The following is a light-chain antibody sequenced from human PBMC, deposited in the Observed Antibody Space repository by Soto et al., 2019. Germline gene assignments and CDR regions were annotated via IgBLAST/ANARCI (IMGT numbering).Light chain of an antibody. V-gene: IGKV3-20*01. CDR2: AAS. CDR1: QSVADNY. Sequence: EIVLTQSPDTPSLSPGERATLSCRASQSVADNYVAWYKQKPGQAPRLLIYAASRRATGIPDTFSGSGSGTDFTLTITRLEPEDFALYYCQQYGHSPRTFGQGTRVEIK. CDR3: QQYGHSPRT. J-gene: IGKJ1*01.